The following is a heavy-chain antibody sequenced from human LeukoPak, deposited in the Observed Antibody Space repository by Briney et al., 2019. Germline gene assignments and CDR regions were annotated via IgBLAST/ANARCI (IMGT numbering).Heavy chain of an antibody. V-gene: IGHV3-21*01. CDR3: ARVRGYSNYVSY. Sequence: PGGSLRLSCAASGFTFSSYSMNWVRQAPGKGLEWVSSISSSSSYIYYVDSVKGRFTISRDNAKNSLYLQMNSLRAEDTAVYYCARVRGYSNYVSYWGQGTLVTVSS. CDR1: GFTFSSYS. D-gene: IGHD4-11*01. CDR2: ISSSSSYI. J-gene: IGHJ4*02.